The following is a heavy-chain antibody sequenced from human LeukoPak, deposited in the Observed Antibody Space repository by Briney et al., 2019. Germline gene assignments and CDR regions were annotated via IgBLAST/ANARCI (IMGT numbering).Heavy chain of an antibody. CDR3: ARDGYDFWSGPNWFDP. CDR1: GGPISSGDYY. V-gene: IGHV4-30-4*08. Sequence: PSETLSLTCTVSGGPISSGDYYWSWIRQPPGKGLEWIGYIYYSGSTYYNPSLKSRVTISVDTSKNQFSLKLSSVTAADTAVYYCARDGYDFWSGPNWFDPRGQGTLVTVSS. CDR2: IYYSGST. J-gene: IGHJ5*02. D-gene: IGHD3-3*01.